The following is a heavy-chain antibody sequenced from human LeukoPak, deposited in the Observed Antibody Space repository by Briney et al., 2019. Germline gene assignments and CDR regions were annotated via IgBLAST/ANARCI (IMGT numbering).Heavy chain of an antibody. V-gene: IGHV1-18*01. Sequence: ASVKVSCKASGYTFTSYGISWVRQAPGQGLEWMGWISAYNGNTNYAQKLQGRVTMTTDTSTSTAYMELRSLRSDDTAVYYCARQYYYDSSGRYYYYGMDVWGQGTTVTVSS. D-gene: IGHD3-22*01. J-gene: IGHJ6*02. CDR2: ISAYNGNT. CDR1: GYTFTSYG. CDR3: ARQYYYDSSGRYYYYGMDV.